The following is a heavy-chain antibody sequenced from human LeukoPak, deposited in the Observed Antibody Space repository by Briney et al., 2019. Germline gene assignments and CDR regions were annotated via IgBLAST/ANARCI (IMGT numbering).Heavy chain of an antibody. D-gene: IGHD2-2*02. V-gene: IGHV3-30*18. J-gene: IGHJ4*02. CDR3: AKGGLRYCSSTSCFTPFDY. CDR1: GFTFSSYG. Sequence: GRSLRLSCAASGFTFSSYGMHWVRQAPGKGLEWVAVISYDGSNKYYADSVKGRLTISRDNSKNTLYLQMNSLRAEDTAVYYCAKGGLRYCSSTSCFTPFDYWGQGTLVTVSS. CDR2: ISYDGSNK.